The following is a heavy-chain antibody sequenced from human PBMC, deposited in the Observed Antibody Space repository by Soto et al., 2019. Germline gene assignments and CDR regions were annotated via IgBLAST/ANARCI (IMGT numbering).Heavy chain of an antibody. CDR2: IYYTGAT. CDR3: ARAPPGPSPRCDV. CDR1: GASMSSGGHS. V-gene: IGHV4-30-2*06. Sequence: QVQLQESGPGLVKPSQTVSLTCAVSGASMSSGGHSWSWIRQSPGSGLEWIGYIYYTGATYYNPSLKSRVTLSIDRSNNQFSLTFNSVTASATAVYYCARAPPGPSPRCDVWGQRTTVTASS. J-gene: IGHJ6*01. D-gene: IGHD3-10*01.